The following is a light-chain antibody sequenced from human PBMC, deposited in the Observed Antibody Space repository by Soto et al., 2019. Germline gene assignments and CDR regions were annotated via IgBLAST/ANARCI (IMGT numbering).Light chain of an antibody. CDR3: QQSYSTPLYT. Sequence: DIQMTQSPSSLSASVGDRVTITCRASQSISSYLNWYQQKPGKAPKLLIYAPSSLQSGVPSRFSGSGSGTDYTFTISSLQPEEFATYYCQQSYSTPLYTFGQGTKLEIK. V-gene: IGKV1-39*01. CDR1: QSISSY. CDR2: APS. J-gene: IGKJ2*01.